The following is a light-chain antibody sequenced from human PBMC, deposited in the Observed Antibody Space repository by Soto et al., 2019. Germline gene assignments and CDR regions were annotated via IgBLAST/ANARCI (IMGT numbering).Light chain of an antibody. CDR1: SSDVGGYNY. J-gene: IGLJ1*01. CDR3: SSYTSSTTLDV. Sequence: QSALTQPASVSGSPGQSITISCSGTSSDVGGYNYVSWYQQHPGKAPKLMIYDVNNPPSGVPNRFSGSKSGNTASLTISGLQAEDESDYYCSSYTSSTTLDVFGTGTKLTVL. V-gene: IGLV2-14*01. CDR2: DVN.